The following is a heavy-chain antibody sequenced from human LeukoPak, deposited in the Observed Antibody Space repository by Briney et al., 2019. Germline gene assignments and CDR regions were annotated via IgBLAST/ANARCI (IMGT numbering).Heavy chain of an antibody. D-gene: IGHD2-21*02. V-gene: IGHV4-59*11. J-gene: IGHJ6*03. Sequence: SETLSLTCTVSGGSISSHYWSWIRQPPGKGLEWIGYIYYSGSTNYNPSLKSRVTISVDTSKNQFSLKLSSVTAADTAVYYCARANCGGDCYYYYYMDVWGKGTKVTVSS. CDR2: IYYSGST. CDR3: ARANCGGDCYYYYYMDV. CDR1: GGSISSHY.